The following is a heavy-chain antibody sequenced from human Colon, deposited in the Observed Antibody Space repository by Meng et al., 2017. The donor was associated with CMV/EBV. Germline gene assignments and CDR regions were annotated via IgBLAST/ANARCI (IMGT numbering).Heavy chain of an antibody. J-gene: IGHJ4*02. CDR1: GFTFSNHW. CDR3: ATENYGLID. D-gene: IGHD4-17*01. V-gene: IGHV3-15*07. CDR2: ARNKASGGAS. Sequence: SCVASGFTFSNHWMNWVRQAPGKGLEWVGRARNKASGGASDYAAPVKGRFSISRDDSKNTLYLQMNDLKTEDTAVYYCATENYGLIDWGQGTLVTVSS.